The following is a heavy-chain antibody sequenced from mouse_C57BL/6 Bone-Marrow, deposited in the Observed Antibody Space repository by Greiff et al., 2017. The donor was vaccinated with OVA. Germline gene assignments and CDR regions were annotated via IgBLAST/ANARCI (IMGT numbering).Heavy chain of an antibody. CDR3: VRESPCDDYDSWYFDV. CDR2: IRSKSSNYAT. Sequence: EVQVVESGGGLVQPKGSLKLSCAASGFTFNTYAMHWVRQAPGKGLEWVARIRSKSSNYATYYADSVKDRLTISRDDSQSMLYLQMNDLRTEDTAMYYCVRESPCDDYDSWYFDVWGTGTTVTVSS. CDR1: GFTFNTYA. J-gene: IGHJ1*03. V-gene: IGHV10-3*01. D-gene: IGHD2-4*01.